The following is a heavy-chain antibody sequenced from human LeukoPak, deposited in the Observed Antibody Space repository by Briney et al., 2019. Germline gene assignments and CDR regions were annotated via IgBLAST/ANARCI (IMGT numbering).Heavy chain of an antibody. V-gene: IGHV3-43*02. CDR1: GFSFDDYA. Sequence: GGSLRLSCAASGFSFDDYAMHWVRQAPGPGLEWVCHISGDGGRTYYVDSVKGRFTISRDNSKNSLYLQMNSLRTEDTAFYYCAKDSMSAYWGQGTLVTVSS. CDR3: AKDSMSAY. D-gene: IGHD2/OR15-2a*01. CDR2: ISGDGGRT. J-gene: IGHJ4*02.